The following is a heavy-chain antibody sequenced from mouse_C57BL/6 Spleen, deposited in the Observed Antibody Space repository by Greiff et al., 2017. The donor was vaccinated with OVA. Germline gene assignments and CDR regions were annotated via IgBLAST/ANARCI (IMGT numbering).Heavy chain of an antibody. J-gene: IGHJ1*03. CDR1: GYTFTSYW. D-gene: IGHD2-2*01. Sequence: VQLQQPGTELVKPGASVKLSCKASGYTFTSYWMHWVKQRPGQGLEWIGNINPSNGGTNYNEKFKSKATLTVDKSSSTAYMQLSSLTSEDSAVYYCAATMVTTRYWYFDVWGTGTTVTVSS. CDR3: AATMVTTRYWYFDV. V-gene: IGHV1-53*01. CDR2: INPSNGGT.